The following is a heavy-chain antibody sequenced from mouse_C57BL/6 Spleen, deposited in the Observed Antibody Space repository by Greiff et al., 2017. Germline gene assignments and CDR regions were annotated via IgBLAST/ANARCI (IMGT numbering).Heavy chain of an antibody. Sequence: VQLQQSGAELARPGASVKLSCKASGYTFTSYGISWVKQRTGQGLEWIGEIYPRSGNTYYNEKFKGKATLTADKSSSTAYMELRSRTSEDSAVYFCARSITTVVVPNFDVWGTGTTVTVSS. CDR1: GYTFTSYG. V-gene: IGHV1-81*01. D-gene: IGHD1-1*01. J-gene: IGHJ1*03. CDR3: ARSITTVVVPNFDV. CDR2: IYPRSGNT.